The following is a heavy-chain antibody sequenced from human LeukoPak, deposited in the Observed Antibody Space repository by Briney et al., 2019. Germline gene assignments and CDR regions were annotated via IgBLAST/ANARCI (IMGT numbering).Heavy chain of an antibody. Sequence: ASVKVSCKASGYTFTGYYLNWVRQAPGQGLEWMGWINPNSGGTYYLQKFQGRATLTRDTSIRTAYMELTRLTSDDTAVYFCARKPTGYDFDYWGQGALVTVSS. D-gene: IGHD5-12*01. CDR1: GYTFTGYY. J-gene: IGHJ4*02. V-gene: IGHV1-2*02. CDR3: ARKPTGYDFDY. CDR2: INPNSGGT.